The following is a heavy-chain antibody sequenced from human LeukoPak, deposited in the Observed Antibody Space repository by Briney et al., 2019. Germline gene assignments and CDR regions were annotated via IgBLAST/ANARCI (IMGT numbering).Heavy chain of an antibody. CDR1: GGTFSSYA. J-gene: IGHJ1*01. CDR3: ASIYYYDSSAQYFQH. Sequence: SVKVSCKASGGTFSSYAISWVRQAPGQGLEWMGGIIPIFGTANYAQKFQGTVTITTDESTSTAYMELSSLRSEDTAVYYCASIYYYDSSAQYFQHWGQGTLVTVSS. CDR2: IIPIFGTA. V-gene: IGHV1-69*05. D-gene: IGHD3-22*01.